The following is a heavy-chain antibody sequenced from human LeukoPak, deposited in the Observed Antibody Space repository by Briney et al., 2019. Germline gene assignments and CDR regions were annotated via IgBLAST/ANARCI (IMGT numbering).Heavy chain of an antibody. Sequence: GGSLRLSCAASGFTFSSYAMHWVRQAPGKGLEYVSVISSNGDSTYYANSVKGRFTISRDNSKNTLYLQMGSLRAEDMAVYYCARGGELGTFDYWGQGTLVTVSS. CDR2: ISSNGDST. CDR3: ARGGELGTFDY. V-gene: IGHV3-64*01. CDR1: GFTFSSYA. J-gene: IGHJ4*02. D-gene: IGHD1-26*01.